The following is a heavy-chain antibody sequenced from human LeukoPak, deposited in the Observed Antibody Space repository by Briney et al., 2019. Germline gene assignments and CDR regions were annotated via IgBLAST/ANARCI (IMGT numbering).Heavy chain of an antibody. D-gene: IGHD2-15*01. Sequence: SETLSLTCIVSGGSISPYYWSWIRQPPGSGLEWIAYIYYSGSTSYNPSLKSRVAISVDTSNNEVSLELSSVTAADTAVYYCARHGYCSGGSCYWDYWGQGTLVTVSS. CDR2: IYYSGST. J-gene: IGHJ4*02. V-gene: IGHV4-59*08. CDR1: GGSISPYY. CDR3: ARHGYCSGGSCYWDY.